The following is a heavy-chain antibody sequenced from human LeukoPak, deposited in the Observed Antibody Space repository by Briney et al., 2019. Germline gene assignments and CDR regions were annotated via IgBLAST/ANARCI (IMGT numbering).Heavy chain of an antibody. V-gene: IGHV3-73*01. D-gene: IGHD5-24*01. J-gene: IGHJ4*02. Sequence: GGSLRLSCAASGFTFSDSGMHWVRQASGKGLEWVGHVRSKANSYATAHAASVRGRFTISRDDSKNTAFLQMKSLKTDDTAVYYCTTVAMATTSGFDYWGQGTQVTVSS. CDR1: GFTFSDSG. CDR3: TTVAMATTSGFDY. CDR2: VRSKANSYAT.